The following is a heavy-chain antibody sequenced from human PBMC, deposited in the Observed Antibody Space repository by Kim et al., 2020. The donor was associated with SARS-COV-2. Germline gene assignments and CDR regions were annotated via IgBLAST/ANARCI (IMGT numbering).Heavy chain of an antibody. CDR1: GYSFTSYW. D-gene: IGHD3-10*01. CDR3: AMPVNGSGSYYYYYGMDV. V-gene: IGHV5-10-1*01. CDR2: IDPSDSYT. J-gene: IGHJ6*02. Sequence: GESLKISCKGSGYSFTSYWISWVRQMPGKGLEWMGRIDPSDSYTNYSPSFQGHVTISADKSISTAYLQWSSLKASDTAMYYCAMPVNGSGSYYYYYGMDVWGQGTTVAVSS.